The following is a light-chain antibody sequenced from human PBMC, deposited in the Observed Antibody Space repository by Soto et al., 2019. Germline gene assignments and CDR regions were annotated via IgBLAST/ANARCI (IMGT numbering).Light chain of an antibody. J-gene: IGKJ4*01. CDR1: QSVSYN. Sequence: EIVMTQSPATLSVSPGETATLSCRASQSVSYNLAWYQQKPGQGPRLLIYGAFTRATGIPARFSGSGSGTELTLTISSLQSEDFELYYCQQYKNWPPLTFGGGTKVEIK. V-gene: IGKV3-15*01. CDR3: QQYKNWPPLT. CDR2: GAF.